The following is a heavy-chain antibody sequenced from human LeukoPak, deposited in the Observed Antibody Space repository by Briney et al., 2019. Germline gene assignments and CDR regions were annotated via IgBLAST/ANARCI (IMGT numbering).Heavy chain of an antibody. CDR2: ISSGSSTI. J-gene: IGHJ3*02. D-gene: IGHD3-22*01. CDR3: ASSYDSSGYFPRSAFDI. Sequence: GGSLRLSCAASGFPFSSYSMNWVRQAPGKGLEWVSYISSGSSTIYYADSVKGRFTISRDNAKNSLYLQMNSLRDEDTAVYYCASSYDSSGYFPRSAFDIWGQGTMVTVSS. V-gene: IGHV3-48*02. CDR1: GFPFSSYS.